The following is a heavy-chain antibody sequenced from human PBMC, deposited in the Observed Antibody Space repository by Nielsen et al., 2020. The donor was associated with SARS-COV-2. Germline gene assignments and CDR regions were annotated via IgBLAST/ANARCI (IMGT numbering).Heavy chain of an antibody. V-gene: IGHV3-11*05. Sequence: GESLKISCAASGFTFDDYYMNWVRQAPGKGLEWVSDIGTSGGYAKYADSVRGRFTISRDNSKNSVYLEMKSLIGDDTAVYYCAREGGYSYGPDRYYYGMDVWGQGTTVTVSS. CDR3: AREGGYSYGPDRYYYGMDV. D-gene: IGHD5-18*01. CDR2: IGTSGGYA. J-gene: IGHJ6*02. CDR1: GFTFDDYY.